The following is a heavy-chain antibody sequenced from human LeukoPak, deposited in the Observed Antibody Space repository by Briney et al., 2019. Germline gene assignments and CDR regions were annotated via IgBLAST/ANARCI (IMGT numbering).Heavy chain of an antibody. CDR3: AKDLDGDFSSWYGFDY. D-gene: IGHD6-13*01. J-gene: IGHJ4*02. CDR1: GYTFTGYY. Sequence: ASVKVSCKASGYTFTGYYMHWVRQAPGQGLEWMGWINPNSGGTNYAQKFQGRVTMTRDTSISTAYMELSRLRADDTAVYYCAKDLDGDFSSWYGFDYWGQGTLVTVSS. CDR2: INPNSGGT. V-gene: IGHV1-2*02.